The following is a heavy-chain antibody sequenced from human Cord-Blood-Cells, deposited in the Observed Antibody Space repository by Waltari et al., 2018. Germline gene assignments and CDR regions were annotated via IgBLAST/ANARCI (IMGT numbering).Heavy chain of an antibody. J-gene: IGHJ6*02. CDR3: AREGYSRKLYYYYYYGMDV. V-gene: IGHV3-30-3*01. Sequence: QVQLVESGGGVVQPGRSLRLSCAASGFTFSSYAMHWVRQAPGKGLEWVAFIYNVGSNKYYADSVKGRFTISGDNSKNTLYLQMNSLRAEDTAVYYCAREGYSRKLYYYYYYGMDVWGQGTTVTVSS. CDR2: IYNVGSNK. CDR1: GFTFSSYA. D-gene: IGHD6-13*01.